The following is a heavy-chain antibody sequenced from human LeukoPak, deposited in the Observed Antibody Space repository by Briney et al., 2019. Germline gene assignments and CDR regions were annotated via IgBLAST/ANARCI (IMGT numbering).Heavy chain of an antibody. J-gene: IGHJ3*02. CDR3: ARRLRTNGLDAFDI. D-gene: IGHD2-8*01. CDR2: TYYRSKWFN. CDR1: GDSVSGNSAA. V-gene: IGHV6-1*01. Sequence: SQTLSLTCAISGDSVSGNSAAWNWIRQSPSRVLEWLGRTYYRSKWFNDYAVSVESRITINTDTSKNHFSLQLNSVTPEDTAVYYCARRLRTNGLDAFDIWGQGTMVTVSS.